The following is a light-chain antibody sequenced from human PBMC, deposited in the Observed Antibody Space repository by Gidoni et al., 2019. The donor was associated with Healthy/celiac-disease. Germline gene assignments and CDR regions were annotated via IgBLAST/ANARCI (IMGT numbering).Light chain of an antibody. V-gene: IGKV3-20*01. CDR3: QQYGSSPYT. Sequence: ENVLTPSPGPLSLSPGERVTLSCRASQSVSSTYVAWYQHKPGQAPRLLMYGASSRATGIPDRFSGSGSGTDFTLTISRLEPEDFAVYYCQQYGSSPYTFXRXTRLEIK. J-gene: IGKJ2*01. CDR1: QSVSSTY. CDR2: GAS.